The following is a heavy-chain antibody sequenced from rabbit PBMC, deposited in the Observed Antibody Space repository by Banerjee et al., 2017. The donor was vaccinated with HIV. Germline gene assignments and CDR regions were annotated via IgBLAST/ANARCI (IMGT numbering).Heavy chain of an antibody. V-gene: IGHV1S45*01. CDR2: IYAGSSGST. D-gene: IGHD4-2*01. J-gene: IGHJ4*01. CDR3: ARGDAGSRYAFNL. Sequence: QEQLEESGGDLVKPEGSLTLTCTASGFSFSSSYWICWVRQAPGKGLEWIACIYAGSSGSTYYASWAKGRFTISKTSSTTVTLQMTSLTAADTATYFCARGDAGSRYAFNLWGPGTLVTVS. CDR1: GFSFSSSYW.